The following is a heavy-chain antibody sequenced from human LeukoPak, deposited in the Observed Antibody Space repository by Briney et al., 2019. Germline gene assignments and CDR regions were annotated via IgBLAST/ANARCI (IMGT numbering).Heavy chain of an antibody. CDR3: ARGQTHYYYDSSGYPRIGNWLDP. Sequence: SETLSLTCTVSGGSVSSGSYYWSWIRQPPGKGLEWIGYIYYSGSTNYNPSLKSRVTISVDTSKNQFSLKLSSVTAADTAVYYCARGQTHYYYDSSGYPRIGNWLDPWGQGTLVTVSS. D-gene: IGHD3-22*01. J-gene: IGHJ5*02. V-gene: IGHV4-61*01. CDR1: GGSVSSGSYY. CDR2: IYYSGST.